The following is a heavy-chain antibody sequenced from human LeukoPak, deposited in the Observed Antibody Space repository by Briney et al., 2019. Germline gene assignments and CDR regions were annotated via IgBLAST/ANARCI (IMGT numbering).Heavy chain of an antibody. V-gene: IGHV4-39*01. J-gene: IGHJ4*02. Sequence: GSLRLSCAASGFTFSSYAMSWVRQPPGKGLEWIGSIYYSGSTYYNPSLKSRVTISVDTSKNQFSLKLSSVTAADTAVYYCARIYDSSGYYYGALDYWGQGTLVTVSS. CDR2: IYYSGST. CDR3: ARIYDSSGYYYGALDY. D-gene: IGHD3-22*01. CDR1: GFTFSSYA.